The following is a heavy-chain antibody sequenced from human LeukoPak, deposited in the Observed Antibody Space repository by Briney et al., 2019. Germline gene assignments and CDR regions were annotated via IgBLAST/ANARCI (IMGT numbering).Heavy chain of an antibody. CDR3: AKTRGGEADAFDI. V-gene: IGHV4-30-2*01. CDR2: IYHSGST. CDR1: GGSISSGGYY. Sequence: PSQTLSLTCTVSGGSISSGGYYWSWIRQPPGKGLEWIGYIYHSGSTYYNPSLKSRVTISVDRSKNQFSLKLSSVTAADTAVYYCAKTRGGEADAFDIWGQGTMVTVSS. D-gene: IGHD1/OR15-1a*01. J-gene: IGHJ3*02.